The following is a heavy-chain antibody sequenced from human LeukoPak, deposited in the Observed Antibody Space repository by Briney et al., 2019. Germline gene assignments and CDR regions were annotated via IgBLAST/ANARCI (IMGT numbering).Heavy chain of an antibody. Sequence: ASVKASCKASGYTFTGYYMHWVRQAPGQGLEWMGSINHNSGGTSYAKKLQARVTMTRHTSISTAYMELSRLRSDDTAVYYCARDTAMVTYWFDPWGQGTLVTVSS. CDR3: ARDTAMVTYWFDP. CDR2: INHNSGGT. V-gene: IGHV1-2*02. J-gene: IGHJ5*02. D-gene: IGHD5-18*01. CDR1: GYTFTGYY.